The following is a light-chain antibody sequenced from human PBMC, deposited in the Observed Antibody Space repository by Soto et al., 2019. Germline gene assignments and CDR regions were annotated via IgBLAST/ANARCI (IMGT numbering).Light chain of an antibody. V-gene: IGKV3-20*01. CDR1: QSVSSSY. Sequence: EIVLTQSPGPLPLPPGERPTSPSGASQSVSSSYLAWYQQKPGQDPRLLIYGASSRATGIPDRFSGSGSGTDFTLTISRLEPEDFAVYYCQQYGSSPPITFGQGTRLEIK. CDR3: QQYGSSPPIT. CDR2: GAS. J-gene: IGKJ5*01.